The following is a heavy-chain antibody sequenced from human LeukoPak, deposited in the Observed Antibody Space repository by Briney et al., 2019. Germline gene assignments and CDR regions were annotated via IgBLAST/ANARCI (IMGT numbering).Heavy chain of an antibody. CDR1: GFTVSSNY. CDR3: AKADTAMVLVIRFDY. V-gene: IGHV3-53*01. Sequence: GGSLRLSCAASGFTVSSNYMSWVRQAPGKGLEWVSVIYSGGSTYYADSVKGRFTISRDNSKNTLYLQMNSLRAEDTAVYYCAKADTAMVLVIRFDYWGQGTLVTVSS. CDR2: IYSGGST. J-gene: IGHJ4*02. D-gene: IGHD5-18*01.